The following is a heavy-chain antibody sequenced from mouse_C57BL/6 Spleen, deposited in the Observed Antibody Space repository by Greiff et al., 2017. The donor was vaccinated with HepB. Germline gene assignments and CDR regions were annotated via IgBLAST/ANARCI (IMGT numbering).Heavy chain of an antibody. CDR3: ARLMYYGSSLDY. CDR1: GYTFTSYW. V-gene: IGHV1-52*01. J-gene: IGHJ2*01. D-gene: IGHD1-1*01. CDR2: IDPSDSET. Sequence: QVQLQQPGAELVRPGSSVKLSCKASGYTFTSYWMHWVKQRPIQGLEWIGNIDPSDSETHYNQKFKDKATLTVDKSSSTAYMQLSSLTSEDSAVYYGARLMYYGSSLDYWGQGTTLTVSS.